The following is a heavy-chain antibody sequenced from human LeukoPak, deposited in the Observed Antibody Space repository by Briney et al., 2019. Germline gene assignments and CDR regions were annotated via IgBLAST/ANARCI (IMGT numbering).Heavy chain of an antibody. CDR2: ISYDGSNK. V-gene: IGHV3-30*18. CDR1: GFTFSSYG. Sequence: PGGSLRLSCAASGFTFSSYGMHWVRQAPGKGLEWVAVISYDGSNKYYADSVKGRFTISRDNSKNTLYLQMNSLRAEDTAVYYCAKASIRYYGGNGDWFDPWGQGTLVTVSS. J-gene: IGHJ5*02. D-gene: IGHD4-23*01. CDR3: AKASIRYYGGNGDWFDP.